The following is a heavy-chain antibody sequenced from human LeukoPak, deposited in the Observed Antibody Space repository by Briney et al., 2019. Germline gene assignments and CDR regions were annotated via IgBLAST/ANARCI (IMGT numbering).Heavy chain of an antibody. D-gene: IGHD3-16*01. J-gene: IGHJ4*02. CDR2: IYYSGST. CDR3: ARAPGIMSGNWRFDY. V-gene: IGHV4-59*12. CDR1: GGSFSPYY. Sequence: SETLSLTCTVSGGSFSPYYWTWIRQPPGKGLEWIGYIYYSGSTNYNPSLTSRVTMSVDTSKNQFSLKLSSVTAADTAVYYCARAPGIMSGNWRFDYWGQGTLVTVSS.